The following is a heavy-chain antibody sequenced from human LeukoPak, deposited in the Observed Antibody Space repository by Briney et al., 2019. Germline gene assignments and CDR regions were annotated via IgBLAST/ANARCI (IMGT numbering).Heavy chain of an antibody. D-gene: IGHD3-3*01. J-gene: IGHJ4*02. CDR3: AKYPWRFLDAAYYFDY. Sequence: PGGSLRLSCAASGFTFSSYAMSWVRQAPGKGLEWVSAISGSGGSTYYADSVKGRFTISRDNSKNTLYLQMNSLRAEDTAVYYCAKYPWRFLDAAYYFDYWGQGTLVTVSS. CDR2: ISGSGGST. CDR1: GFTFSSYA. V-gene: IGHV3-23*01.